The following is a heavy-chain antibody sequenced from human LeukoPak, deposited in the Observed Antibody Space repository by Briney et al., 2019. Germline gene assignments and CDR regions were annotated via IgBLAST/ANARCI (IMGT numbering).Heavy chain of an antibody. Sequence: LSLTCTVSGGSISSSSYYWGWIRQAPGKGLECVSYIDKSGSPRYYADSVKGRFTISRDNAKNSLFLQMNSLRAEDSAVYYCARDMGWLQFNYWGQGIQVTVSS. CDR2: IDKSGSPR. D-gene: IGHD5-24*01. J-gene: IGHJ4*02. CDR3: ARDMGWLQFNY. CDR1: GGSISSSSYY. V-gene: IGHV3-11*01.